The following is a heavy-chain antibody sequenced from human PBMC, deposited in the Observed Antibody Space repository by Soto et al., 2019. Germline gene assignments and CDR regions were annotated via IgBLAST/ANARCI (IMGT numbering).Heavy chain of an antibody. Sequence: RGESLKISCKASGYSFTNYWIGWVRQMPGKGLEWMAIIYPGDSDTRYSPSFQGQVTISADKSISTAYLQWSSLKTSDTAIYYCARLASSGSTYYNPIDYWGQGTLVTVSS. J-gene: IGHJ4*02. D-gene: IGHD3-22*01. CDR3: ARLASSGSTYYNPIDY. CDR2: IYPGDSDT. V-gene: IGHV5-51*01. CDR1: GYSFTNYW.